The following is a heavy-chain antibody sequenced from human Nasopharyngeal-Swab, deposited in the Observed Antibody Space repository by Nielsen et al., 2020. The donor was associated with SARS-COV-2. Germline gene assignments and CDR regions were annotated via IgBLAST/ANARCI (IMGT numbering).Heavy chain of an antibody. CDR1: GYSFTSYW. J-gene: IGHJ6*03. CDR2: IDPSDSYT. D-gene: IGHD2-15*01. Sequence: GESLKISCKGSGYSFTSYWISWVRQMPGKGLEWMGRIDPSDSYTNYSPSFQGHVTISADKSISTAYLQWSSLKASDTAMYHCARRAYCSGGSCYSPYYYYMDVWGKGTTVTVSS. V-gene: IGHV5-10-1*01. CDR3: ARRAYCSGGSCYSPYYYYMDV.